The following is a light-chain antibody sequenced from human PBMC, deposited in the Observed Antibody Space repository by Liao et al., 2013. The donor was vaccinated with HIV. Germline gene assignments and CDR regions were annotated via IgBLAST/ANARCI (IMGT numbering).Light chain of an antibody. Sequence: SYELTQPPSVSVSPGQTARITCSGDALPNQYAYWYQQKPGQAPVLLIYKDSERPSGIPERFSGSNSGNTATLTISGTQAVDEADYYCQAWDSSTYVFGTGTKVTVL. CDR3: QAWDSSTYV. J-gene: IGLJ1*01. V-gene: IGLV3-25*02. CDR1: ALPNQY. CDR2: KDS.